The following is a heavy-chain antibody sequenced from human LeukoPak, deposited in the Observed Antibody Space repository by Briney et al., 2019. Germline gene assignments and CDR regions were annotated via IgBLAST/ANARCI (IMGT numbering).Heavy chain of an antibody. CDR3: AGNIAARLGY. D-gene: IGHD6-6*01. CDR1: GGSFSGYY. CDR2: IDHSGST. Sequence: SETLSLTCAVYGGSFSGYYWSWIRQPPGKGPEWIGEIDHSGSTNYNLSLKSRVTISVDTSKHQFSLKLSSVTAADTAVYYCAGNIAARLGYWGQGTMVTVSS. J-gene: IGHJ4*02. V-gene: IGHV4-34*01.